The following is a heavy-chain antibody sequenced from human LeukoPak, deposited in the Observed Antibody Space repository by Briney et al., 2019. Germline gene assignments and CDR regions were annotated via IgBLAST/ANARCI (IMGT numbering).Heavy chain of an antibody. D-gene: IGHD2-15*01. V-gene: IGHV1-69*05. CDR2: IIPIFGTA. J-gene: IGHJ6*03. Sequence: GASVKVSCKASGGTFSSYAISWVRQAPGQGLEWMGRIIPIFGTANYAQKFQGRVTITTDEYTSTAYMELSSLRSEDTAVYYCARDLANPVVAAKEFYYYYYMDVWGRGTTVTVSS. CDR1: GGTFSSYA. CDR3: ARDLANPVVAAKEFYYYYYMDV.